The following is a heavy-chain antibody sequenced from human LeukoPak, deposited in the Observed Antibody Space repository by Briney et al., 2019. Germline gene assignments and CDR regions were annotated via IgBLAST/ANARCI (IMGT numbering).Heavy chain of an antibody. CDR3: AKESSIMTS. CDR2: ISGSGDST. Sequence: AGGSLRVSCAGSGFMFSSYAMSWVRQAPGKGLEWVSAISGSGDSTYYAVSVKGRFTISRDNSMNTLYLQMNSLRAKDTAIYYCAKESSIMTSWGQGTLVTVSS. D-gene: IGHD3-10*01. J-gene: IGHJ5*02. CDR1: GFMFSSYA. V-gene: IGHV3-23*01.